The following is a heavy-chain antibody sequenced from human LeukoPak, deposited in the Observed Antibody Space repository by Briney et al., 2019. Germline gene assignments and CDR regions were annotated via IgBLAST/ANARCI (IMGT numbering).Heavy chain of an antibody. J-gene: IGHJ4*02. D-gene: IGHD3-22*01. Sequence: PSETLSLTCAVYGGSFSGYYWSWIRQPPGKGLEWIGEINHSGSTNYNPSLKSRVTISVDTSKNQFSLKLSSVTAADTAVYYCARARPRKLTYYYDSSGSPPDDYWGQGTLVTVSS. CDR2: INHSGST. CDR3: ARARPRKLTYYYDSSGSPPDDY. CDR1: GGSFSGYY. V-gene: IGHV4-34*01.